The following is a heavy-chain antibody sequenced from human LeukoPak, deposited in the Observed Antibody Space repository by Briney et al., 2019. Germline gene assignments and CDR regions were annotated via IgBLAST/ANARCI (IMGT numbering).Heavy chain of an antibody. J-gene: IGHJ4*02. Sequence: SQTLSLTCAISGESVSSTGASWNWIRQSPSRGLEWLGRTYYRSQWYYEYALSVKSRIIVAPDTSKNQFSLQLNSVTPEDTAVYYCVRGNYDFDYWGQGSLVTVSS. V-gene: IGHV6-1*01. CDR3: VRGNYDFDY. D-gene: IGHD5-12*01. CDR1: GESVSSTGAS. CDR2: TYYRSQWYY.